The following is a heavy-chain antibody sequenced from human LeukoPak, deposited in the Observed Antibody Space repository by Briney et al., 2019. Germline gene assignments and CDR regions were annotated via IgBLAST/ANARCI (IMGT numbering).Heavy chain of an antibody. Sequence: ASVKVSCKASGYTFSSYGISWVRQAPGQGLEWMGIINPSGGSTSYAQKFQGRVTMTRDMSTSTVYMELSSLRSEDTAVYYCARVPRLEGYGSGSDYFDYWGQGTLVTVSS. CDR2: INPSGGST. V-gene: IGHV1-46*01. D-gene: IGHD3-10*01. CDR3: ARVPRLEGYGSGSDYFDY. CDR1: GYTFSSYG. J-gene: IGHJ4*02.